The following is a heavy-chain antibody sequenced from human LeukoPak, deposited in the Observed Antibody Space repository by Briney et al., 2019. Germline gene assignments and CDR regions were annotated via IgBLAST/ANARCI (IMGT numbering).Heavy chain of an antibody. J-gene: IGHJ4*02. V-gene: IGHV3-53*01. CDR3: ATRVSTSRSFDY. CDR2: IYSGGST. CDR1: GFVVSNNY. Sequence: GGSLRLSCAPSGFVVSNNYMTWVRQAPGKGLEWVSVIYSGGSTYYADSVKGRFTISRDNSKNTLYLQMNSLRAEDTAVYYCATRVSTSRSFDYWGQGTLVTVSS.